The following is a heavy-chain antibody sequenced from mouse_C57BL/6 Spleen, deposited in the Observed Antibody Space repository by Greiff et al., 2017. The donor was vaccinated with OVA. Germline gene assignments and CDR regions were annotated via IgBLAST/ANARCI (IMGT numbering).Heavy chain of an antibody. Sequence: EVMLVESGGGLVQPKGSLKLSCAASGFSFNTYAMNWVRQAPGKGLEWVARIRSKSNNYATYYADSVKDRFTISRDDSESMLYLQMNNLKTEDTAMYYCVRHEWEGYFDYWGQGTTLTVSS. CDR1: GFSFNTYA. J-gene: IGHJ2*01. V-gene: IGHV10-1*01. D-gene: IGHD1-3*01. CDR2: IRSKSNNYAT. CDR3: VRHEWEGYFDY.